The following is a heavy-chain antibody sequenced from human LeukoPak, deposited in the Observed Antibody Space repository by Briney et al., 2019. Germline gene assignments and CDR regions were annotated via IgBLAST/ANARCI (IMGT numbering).Heavy chain of an antibody. D-gene: IGHD3-3*01. CDR2: INSDGSST. Sequence: GGSLRLSCAASGFTFSSSWMHWLRQAPGKGLVWVSRINSDGSSTNYADSVKGRFTISRDNAKNTLYLQMNSLRAEDRAVYYCAREGRGGYYGFDYWGQGTLVTVSS. J-gene: IGHJ4*02. CDR1: GFTFSSSW. CDR3: AREGRGGYYGFDY. V-gene: IGHV3-74*01.